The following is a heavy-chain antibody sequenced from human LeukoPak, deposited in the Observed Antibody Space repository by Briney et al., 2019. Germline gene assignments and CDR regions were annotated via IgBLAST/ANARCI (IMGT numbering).Heavy chain of an antibody. CDR2: IRSDESDK. J-gene: IGHJ4*02. CDR3: AKDVRKSSSSGGTFDS. Sequence: GGSLRLSCETSGFTFSNYGMHWVRQVPGKGLEWVAFIRSDESDKYYAESVKGRFTIARDNFMNTLYLQMNSLRPEDTAVYYCAKDVRKSSSSGGTFDSWGQGTLVSVSS. CDR1: GFTFSNYG. D-gene: IGHD3-10*01. V-gene: IGHV3-30*02.